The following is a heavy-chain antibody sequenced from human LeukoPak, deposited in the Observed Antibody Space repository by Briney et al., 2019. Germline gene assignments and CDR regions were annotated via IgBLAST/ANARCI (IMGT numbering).Heavy chain of an antibody. D-gene: IGHD5-18*01. CDR2: ISSSGGST. V-gene: IGHV3-23*01. CDR1: GFNFSSYA. Sequence: GGSLRLSCAASGFNFSSYAMSWVRQAPGKGLEWVSAISSSGGSTYYADSVKGRFTISRDNSKNTLYLQMNSLRAEDTAVYYCAKDGPNVDTAMVNTDFDYWGQGTLVTVSS. J-gene: IGHJ4*02. CDR3: AKDGPNVDTAMVNTDFDY.